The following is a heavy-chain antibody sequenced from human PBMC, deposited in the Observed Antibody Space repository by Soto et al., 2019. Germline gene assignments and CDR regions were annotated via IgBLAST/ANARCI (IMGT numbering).Heavy chain of an antibody. D-gene: IGHD6-19*01. Sequence: QVQLVQSGAEVKKPGSSVKVSCKASGGTFSSYAISWVRQAPGQGLEWMGGIIPIFGTANYAHKFQGRVTITADESTSTAYMELSSLRSEDTAVYYCARDLNHIAVAGTVDFPWGQGTLVTVSS. CDR1: GGTFSSYA. CDR2: IIPIFGTA. CDR3: ARDLNHIAVAGTVDFP. J-gene: IGHJ5*02. V-gene: IGHV1-69*12.